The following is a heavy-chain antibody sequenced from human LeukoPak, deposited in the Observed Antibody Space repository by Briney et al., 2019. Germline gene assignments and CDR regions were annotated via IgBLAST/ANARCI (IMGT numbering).Heavy chain of an antibody. V-gene: IGHV4-38-2*02. D-gene: IGHD2-2*01. CDR3: ARETWSCSSTSCYHNWFDP. CDR1: GYSISSGYH. CDR2: IYHSGST. J-gene: IGHJ5*02. Sequence: SDTLYLTCAVSGYSISSGYHWGWIRQPPGKGLEWIGSIYHSGSTYYNPTLKSRVTVSVDTSKNQFSLKLSSVTAADTAVYYCARETWSCSSTSCYHNWFDPWGQGTLVTVSS.